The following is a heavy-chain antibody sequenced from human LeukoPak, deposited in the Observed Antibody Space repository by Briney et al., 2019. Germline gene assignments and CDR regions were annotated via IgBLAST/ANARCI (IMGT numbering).Heavy chain of an antibody. D-gene: IGHD2-2*01. Sequence: SETLSLTCTVSGGSISSGSYYWSWIRQPAGKGLEWIGRIYTSGSTNYNPSLKSRVTISVDTSKNQFSLKLSSVTAADTAVYYCARDGVLPAAMKRTFDYWGQGTLVTVSS. V-gene: IGHV4-61*02. CDR2: IYTSGST. CDR3: ARDGVLPAAMKRTFDY. J-gene: IGHJ4*02. CDR1: GGSISSGSYY.